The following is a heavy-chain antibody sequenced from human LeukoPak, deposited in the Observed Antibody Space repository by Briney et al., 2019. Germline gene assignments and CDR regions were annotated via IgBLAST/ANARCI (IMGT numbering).Heavy chain of an antibody. V-gene: IGHV3-72*01. CDR1: GFTFSDHF. D-gene: IGHD3-22*01. CDR2: SRNKAHSYTT. CDR3: ARGGSSGYYYDL. Sequence: GGSLRLSCAASGFTFSDHFMDWVRQAPGKGLEWVGRSRNKAHSYTTEYAASVKDRFTISRDGSKNSLYLQMDGLKTEDTAVYYCARGGSSGYYYDLGGQGTLVTVSS. J-gene: IGHJ5*02.